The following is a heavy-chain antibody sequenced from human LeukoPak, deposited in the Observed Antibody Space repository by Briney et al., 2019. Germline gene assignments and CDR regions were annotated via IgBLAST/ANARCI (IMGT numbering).Heavy chain of an antibody. CDR3: AKILPYSGIIRAFDI. Sequence: SETLSLTCAVYGGSFSGYYWSWIRQPPGKGLEWIGEINHSGSTNYNPSLKSRVTISVDTSKNQFSLKLSSVTAADTAVYYCAKILPYSGIIRAFDIWGQGTMVTVSS. CDR1: GGSFSGYY. J-gene: IGHJ3*02. CDR2: INHSGST. V-gene: IGHV4-34*01. D-gene: IGHD1-26*01.